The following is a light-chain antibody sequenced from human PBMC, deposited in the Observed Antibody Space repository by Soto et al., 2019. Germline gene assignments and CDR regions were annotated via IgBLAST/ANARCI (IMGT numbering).Light chain of an antibody. CDR1: KSISTY. Sequence: DIQMTQSPSSLSASVGDRVTITCRASKSISTYLNWYQQKPGKAPKLLIYAASSLQSGVPSRFSGSGSGTDFTLTISSLQPEDSATYYCQQSYSIPLVFGQGTNVEI. CDR3: QQSYSIPLV. CDR2: AAS. J-gene: IGKJ1*01. V-gene: IGKV1-39*01.